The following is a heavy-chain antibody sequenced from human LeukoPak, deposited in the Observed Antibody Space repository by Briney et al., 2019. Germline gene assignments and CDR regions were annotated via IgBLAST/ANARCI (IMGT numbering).Heavy chain of an antibody. V-gene: IGHV4-34*01. CDR1: SGSLRENS. D-gene: IGHD1-26*01. CDR3: ARYIVSYPHDAFDI. Sequence: SETLSLTCNVSSGSLRENSWSWIRQSPGKGLEWIAEINHSGSTKYNPSLKSRVTISADTSKNQFSLRLSSVTAADTAFYYCARYIVSYPHDAFDIWGQGTMVTVSS. CDR2: INHSGST. J-gene: IGHJ3*02.